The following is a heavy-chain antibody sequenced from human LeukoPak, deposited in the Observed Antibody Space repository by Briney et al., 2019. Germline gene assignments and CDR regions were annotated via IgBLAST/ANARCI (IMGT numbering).Heavy chain of an antibody. CDR1: GYSFTSYW. J-gene: IGHJ2*01. D-gene: IGHD4-17*01. CDR2: IYPGDSDT. V-gene: IGHV5-51*01. CDR3: ARHPHSPEYGDYWYFDL. Sequence: GESLKISCKGSGYSFTSYWIGWAGQIPGKGLEWMGIIYPGDSDTRYSPSFQGQVTISADKPISTAYLQWSSLKASDTAMYYCARHPHSPEYGDYWYFDLWGRGTLVTVSS.